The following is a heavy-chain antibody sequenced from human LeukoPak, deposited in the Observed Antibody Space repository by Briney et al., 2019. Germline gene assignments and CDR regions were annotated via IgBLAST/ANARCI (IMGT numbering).Heavy chain of an antibody. D-gene: IGHD2-15*01. Sequence: GGSLRLSCAASGFTFSSYSMNWFGQPPGRGLGWVSYISSSSSTIYYADSVKGRFTISRDNAKNSLYLQMNSLRAEDTAVYYCARDPSLVVAATGDLWGRGTLVTVSS. CDR1: GFTFSSYS. CDR3: ARDPSLVVAATGDL. CDR2: ISSSSSTI. J-gene: IGHJ2*01. V-gene: IGHV3-48*04.